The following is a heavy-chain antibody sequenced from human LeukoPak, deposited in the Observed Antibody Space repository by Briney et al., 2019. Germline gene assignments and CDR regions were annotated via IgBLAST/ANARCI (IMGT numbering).Heavy chain of an antibody. CDR2: ISYDGSNK. CDR3: AKMASGSYYFDY. Sequence: GGSLRLSCAASGFTFSSFWMSWVRQAPGKGLEGVAVISYDGSNKYYADSVKGRFTISRDNSKNTLYLQMNSLRAEDTAVYYCAKMASGSYYFDYWGQGTLVTVSS. V-gene: IGHV3-30*18. CDR1: GFTFSSFW. J-gene: IGHJ4*02. D-gene: IGHD1-26*01.